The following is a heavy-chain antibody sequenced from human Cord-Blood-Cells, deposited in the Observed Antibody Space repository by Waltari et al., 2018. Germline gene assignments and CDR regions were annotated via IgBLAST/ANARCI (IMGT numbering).Heavy chain of an antibody. CDR1: GGSISSHY. CDR3: ARDSRYSRKGSYGMDV. D-gene: IGHD1-1*01. CDR2: IYYSGST. Sequence: QVQLQESGPGLVKPSETLSLTCTVSGGSISSHYWSWIRQPPGKGLEWIGYIYYSGSTNDNPSLKSRVTISVDTSKNQCSLKLSSVTAADTAVYYCARDSRYSRKGSYGMDVWGQGTTVTVSS. J-gene: IGHJ6*02. V-gene: IGHV4-59*11.